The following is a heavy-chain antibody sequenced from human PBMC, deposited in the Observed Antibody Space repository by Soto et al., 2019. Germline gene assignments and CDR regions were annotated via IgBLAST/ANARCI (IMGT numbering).Heavy chain of an antibody. Sequence: ASVKVSCKASGYTFTSYPMHWVRQAPGHRLEWMGWINAGNGNTKYSQKFQGRVTITRDTSASTAYMELSSLRSEDTAVYYCARDRGWSMVRTKKTNDAFDIWGQGTMVTVSS. V-gene: IGHV1-3*01. CDR3: ARDRGWSMVRTKKTNDAFDI. J-gene: IGHJ3*02. CDR1: GYTFTSYP. CDR2: INAGNGNT. D-gene: IGHD3-10*01.